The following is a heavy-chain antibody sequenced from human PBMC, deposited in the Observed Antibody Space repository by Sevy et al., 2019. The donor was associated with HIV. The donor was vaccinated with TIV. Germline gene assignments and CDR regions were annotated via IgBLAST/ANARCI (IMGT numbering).Heavy chain of an antibody. Sequence: SETLSLTCTVSGGSISSGSYYWSWIRQPAGKGLEWIGRIYTSGSTNYNPSLKSRVTMSVDTSKNQFSLKLSSVTAADTAVYYCAGEGMATPGWGSWNFDYWGQGTLVTVSS. CDR2: IYTSGST. CDR3: AGEGMATPGWGSWNFDY. V-gene: IGHV4-61*02. J-gene: IGHJ4*02. D-gene: IGHD5-12*01. CDR1: GGSISSGSYY.